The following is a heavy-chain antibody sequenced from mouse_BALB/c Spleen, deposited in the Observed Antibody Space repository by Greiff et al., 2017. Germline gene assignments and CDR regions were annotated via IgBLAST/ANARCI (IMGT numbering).Heavy chain of an antibody. CDR2: ISTYYGDA. CDR1: GYTFTDYA. Sequence: LVESGAELVRPGVSVKISCKGSGYTFTDYAMHWVKQSHAKSLEWIGVISTYYGDASYNQKFKGKATMTVDKSSSTAYMELARLTSEDSAIYYCARDDREAMDYWGQGTSVTVSS. V-gene: IGHV1S137*01. J-gene: IGHJ4*01. D-gene: IGHD2-3*01. CDR3: ARDDREAMDY.